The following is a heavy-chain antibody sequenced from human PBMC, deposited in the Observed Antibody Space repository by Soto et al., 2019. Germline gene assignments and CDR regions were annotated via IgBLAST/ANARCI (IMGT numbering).Heavy chain of an antibody. CDR2: INPSGGST. Sequence: AASVKVSCKASGYTFTSYYMHWVRQAPGQGLEWMGIINPSGGSTSYAQKFQGRVTMTRDTSTSTVHMELSSLRSEDTAVYYCARLYGFDDFWDVWGQGTTVTVSS. V-gene: IGHV1-46*01. CDR1: GYTFTSYY. J-gene: IGHJ6*02. D-gene: IGHD3-3*01. CDR3: ARLYGFDDFWDV.